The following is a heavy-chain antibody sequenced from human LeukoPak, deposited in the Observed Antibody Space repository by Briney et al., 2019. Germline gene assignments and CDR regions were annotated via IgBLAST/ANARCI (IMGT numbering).Heavy chain of an antibody. J-gene: IGHJ3*02. CDR3: ASSVDGGHDAFDI. Sequence: GASMKVSCKASGYTFTSYDINWVRQATGQGLEWMGWMDPNSGNTGYAQKFQGRVTMTRNTSISTAYMELSSLRSEDTAVYYCASSVDGGHDAFDIWGQGTMVTVSS. D-gene: IGHD4-23*01. V-gene: IGHV1-8*01. CDR1: GYTFTSYD. CDR2: MDPNSGNT.